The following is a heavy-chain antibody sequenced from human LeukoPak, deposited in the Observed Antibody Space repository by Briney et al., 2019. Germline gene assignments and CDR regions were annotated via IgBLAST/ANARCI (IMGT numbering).Heavy chain of an antibody. V-gene: IGHV4-59*01. CDR3: ARETGRWELTTSFDY. J-gene: IGHJ4*02. CDR1: GGSTSSYF. D-gene: IGHD1-26*01. CDR2: IYYSGST. Sequence: PSETLSLTCNVSGGSTSSYFWTWIRQPPGKGLEWIGYIYYSGSTNYNPSLKSRVTISVDTSKNQFSLKLSSVTAADTAVYYCARETGRWELTTSFDYWGQGTLVTVSS.